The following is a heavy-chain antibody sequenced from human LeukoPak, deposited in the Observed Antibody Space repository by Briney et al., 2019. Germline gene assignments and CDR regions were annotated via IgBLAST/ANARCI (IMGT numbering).Heavy chain of an antibody. Sequence: PSETLSLTCAVSGASMSDHYWTWIRQPSGKGLEWIGNIYYMLNANSYNPSLKSRVSISMDTPGTQFSLKLNSVTAADTAVYYCATSFRSGWGFDSWGQGILVAVSS. V-gene: IGHV4-59*11. CDR1: GASMSDHY. J-gene: IGHJ4*02. D-gene: IGHD6-19*01. CDR3: ATSFRSGWGFDS. CDR2: IYYMLNA.